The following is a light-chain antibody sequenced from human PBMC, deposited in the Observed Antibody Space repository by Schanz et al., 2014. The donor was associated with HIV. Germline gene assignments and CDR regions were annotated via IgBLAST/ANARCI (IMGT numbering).Light chain of an antibody. J-gene: IGKJ1*01. V-gene: IGKV3D-20*02. CDR1: QSVGGSQ. CDR2: ATT. CDR3: QQSYSTPWT. Sequence: EIILTQSPATLSLSPGERATLSCRASQSVGGSQIAWFQHKGGQPPRLLIYATTFRAPGIPDWFSGSGSGTDLTLSISRQAPEDFATYYCQQSYSTPWTFLQGTKVEIK.